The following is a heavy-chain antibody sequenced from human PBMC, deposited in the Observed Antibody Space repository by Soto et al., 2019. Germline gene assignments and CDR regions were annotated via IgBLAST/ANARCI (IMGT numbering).Heavy chain of an antibody. Sequence: EVQLVESGGGLVQPGGSLRLSCAASGFTFSSYAMHWVRQAPGKGLEYVSAISSNGGSTYYANSVKGRFTISRGNSKNTLYLQMGSLRAEDMAVYYCARSGPLRYFEWLLRFWGQGTLVTVSS. J-gene: IGHJ4*02. CDR3: ARSGPLRYFEWLLRF. CDR2: ISSNGGST. D-gene: IGHD3-9*01. CDR1: GFTFSSYA. V-gene: IGHV3-64*01.